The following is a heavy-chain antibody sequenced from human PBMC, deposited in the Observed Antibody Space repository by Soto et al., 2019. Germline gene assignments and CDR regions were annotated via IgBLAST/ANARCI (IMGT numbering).Heavy chain of an antibody. J-gene: IGHJ4*02. CDR3: ARASGVGLAFGGGFDF. V-gene: IGHV4-59*01. D-gene: IGHD3-16*01. Sequence: TLSLTCSVSGVSINSYYWSWIRQPPGRGLEYIGYISYAVSAKYNPSLKSRVTMSIDTSRNQFSLKLTSVTPADTAIFYCARASGVGLAFGGGFDFWGQGSLVTVSS. CDR2: ISYAVSA. CDR1: GVSINSYY.